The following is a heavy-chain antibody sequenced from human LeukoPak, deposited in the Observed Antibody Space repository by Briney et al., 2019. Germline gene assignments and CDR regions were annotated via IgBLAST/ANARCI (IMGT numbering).Heavy chain of an antibody. CDR2: INHSGST. CDR1: GGSFSGYY. J-gene: IGHJ6*03. V-gene: IGHV4-34*01. Sequence: SETLSLTCAVYGGSFSGYYWSWIRQPPGKGLEWIGEINHSGSTNYNPSLKSRVTISVDTSKNQFSLKLSSVTAADTAVYYCARGRRQLVRYYYYYMDVWGKGTTVTVSS. D-gene: IGHD6-6*01. CDR3: ARGRRQLVRYYYYYMDV.